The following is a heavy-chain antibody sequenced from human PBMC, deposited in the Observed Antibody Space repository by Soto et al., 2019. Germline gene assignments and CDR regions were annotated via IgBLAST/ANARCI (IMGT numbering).Heavy chain of an antibody. D-gene: IGHD6-6*01. CDR1: GYIFTNYW. CDR3: ARHGSIGARQNWFDP. V-gene: IGHV5-51*01. Sequence: EVQLVQSGAEVKKPGESLKISCKGSGYIFTNYWIGWVRQMPGKGLEWMGIIYPGDSDTRYSPSFQGQVTIAVDKSISTAYLQWSSLKASDTAMYYCARHGSIGARQNWFDPWGQGTLVTVSS. J-gene: IGHJ5*02. CDR2: IYPGDSDT.